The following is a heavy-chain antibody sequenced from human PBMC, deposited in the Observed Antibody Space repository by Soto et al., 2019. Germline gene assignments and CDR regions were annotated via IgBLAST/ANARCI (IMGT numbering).Heavy chain of an antibody. CDR3: ARLRRDWGDAFDL. Sequence: QVQLVQSGADVKKPGSSVKVSCKTSGGSFGSSAISWVRQAPAQGLEWMGEIIPVFDKANYAQNFQGRLTITADEVTGTVFMELSSLRSEDTAVYFCARLRRDWGDAFDLWGRGTFVTVSS. V-gene: IGHV1-69*01. D-gene: IGHD3-16*01. J-gene: IGHJ3*01. CDR2: IIPVFDKA. CDR1: GGSFGSSA.